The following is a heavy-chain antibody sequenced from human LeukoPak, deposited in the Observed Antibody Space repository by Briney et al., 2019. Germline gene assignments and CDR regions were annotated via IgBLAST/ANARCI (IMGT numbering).Heavy chain of an antibody. V-gene: IGHV3-74*01. D-gene: IGHD5-18*01. CDR3: ARVDTAMVFYYYYYMDV. J-gene: IGHJ6*03. Sequence: GGSLRLSCAASGFTFSSYWMHWVRQAPGKGLVWVSRINSDGSSTSYADSVKGRFTISRGNAKNTLYLQMNSLRAEGTAVYYCARVDTAMVFYYYYYMDVWGKGTTVTVSS. CDR2: INSDGSST. CDR1: GFTFSSYW.